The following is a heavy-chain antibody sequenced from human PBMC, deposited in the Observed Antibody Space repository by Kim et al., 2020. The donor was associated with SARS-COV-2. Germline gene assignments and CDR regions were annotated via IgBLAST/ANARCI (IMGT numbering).Heavy chain of an antibody. CDR1: GGSISSYY. Sequence: SETLSLTCTVSGGSISSYYWSWIRQPPGKGLDWIGYIYYSGSTNYNPSLKSRVTISVDTSKNQFSLKLSSVTAADTAVYYCARVPLWSGAFDYWGQGTLVTVSS. J-gene: IGHJ4*02. V-gene: IGHV4-59*01. CDR2: IYYSGST. CDR3: ARVPLWSGAFDY. D-gene: IGHD3-10*01.